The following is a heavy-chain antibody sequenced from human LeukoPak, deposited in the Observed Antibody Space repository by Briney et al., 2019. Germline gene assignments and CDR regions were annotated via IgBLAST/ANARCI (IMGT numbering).Heavy chain of an antibody. D-gene: IGHD2-8*01. J-gene: IGHJ4*02. V-gene: IGHV3-23*01. CDR1: GFTFSSYA. CDR3: AKDFCTNGVCYLNN. Sequence: GGSLRLSCAASGFTFSSYAMNWVRQAPGKGLEWVSGISGSGGSTYYADSEKGRFTISRDNSKNTLYLQMNSLRAEDTAVYYCAKDFCTNGVCYLNNWGQGTLVTVSS. CDR2: ISGSGGST.